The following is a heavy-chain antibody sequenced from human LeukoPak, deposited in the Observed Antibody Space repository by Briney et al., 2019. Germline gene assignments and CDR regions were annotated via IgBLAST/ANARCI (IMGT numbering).Heavy chain of an antibody. CDR1: GYTFTGYY. Sequence: GASVKVSCKAFGYTFTGYYMHWVRQAPGQGLEWMGWINPNSGGTNYAQKFQGRVTMTRDTSISTAYMELSRLRSDDTAVYYCARDRLFSGSYRGDGLNWFDPWGQGTLVTVSS. V-gene: IGHV1-2*02. J-gene: IGHJ5*02. CDR3: ARDRLFSGSYRGDGLNWFDP. CDR2: INPNSGGT. D-gene: IGHD1-26*01.